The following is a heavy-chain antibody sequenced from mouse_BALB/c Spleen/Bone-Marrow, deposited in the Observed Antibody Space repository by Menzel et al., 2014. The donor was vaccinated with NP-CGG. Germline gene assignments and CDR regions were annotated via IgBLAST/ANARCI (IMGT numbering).Heavy chain of an antibody. CDR2: IDPANGNT. V-gene: IGHV14-3*02. Sequence: EVMLVESGAELVKPGASVQLSCTASGFNIKDTYIHWVKQRPEQGLEWIGRIDPANGNTKYDPKFQGKATITADTSSNTAYLQLSSLTSEDTAVYYCARRLRSAMDYWGQGTSVTVSS. CDR3: ARRLRSAMDY. CDR1: GFNIKDTY. J-gene: IGHJ4*01. D-gene: IGHD1-1*01.